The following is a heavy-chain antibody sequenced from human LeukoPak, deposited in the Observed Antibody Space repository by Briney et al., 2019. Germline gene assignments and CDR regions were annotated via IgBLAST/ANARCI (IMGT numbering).Heavy chain of an antibody. V-gene: IGHV3-23*01. Sequence: GGSLRLSCAASGFTFSSYAMTWVRQAPGKGLEWVSAIGGSGDITYYADSVKGRFTISRDNSKNTLYLQMNSLRAEDTAVYYCAKAHQGIVVVITTPLDYWGQGTLVTVSS. CDR2: IGGSGDIT. CDR1: GFTFSSYA. CDR3: AKAHQGIVVVITTPLDY. J-gene: IGHJ4*02. D-gene: IGHD3-22*01.